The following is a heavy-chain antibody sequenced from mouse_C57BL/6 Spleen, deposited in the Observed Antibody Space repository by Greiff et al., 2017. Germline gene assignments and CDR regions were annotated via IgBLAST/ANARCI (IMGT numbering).Heavy chain of an antibody. CDR1: GYTFTSYW. CDR3: ARRYCGSSYGDYYAMDY. D-gene: IGHD1-1*01. CDR2: IDPSDSET. J-gene: IGHJ4*01. V-gene: IGHV1-52*01. Sequence: QVQLQQPGAELVRPGSSVKLSCKASGYTFTSYWMHWVKQRPIQGLEWIGNIDPSDSETHYNQKFKDKATLTVDKSSSTAYMQLSSLTSEDSAVYHCARRYCGSSYGDYYAMDYWGQGTSVTVSS.